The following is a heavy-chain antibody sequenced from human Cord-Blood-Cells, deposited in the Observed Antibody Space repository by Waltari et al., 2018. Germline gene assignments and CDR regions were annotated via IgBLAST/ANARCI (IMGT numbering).Heavy chain of an antibody. Sequence: QVQLQESGPGLVKPSQTLSLTCTVPAGSISRGSYYWSWLRQPAGKGLEWIGYIYTSGSTNYNPSLKSRVTISVDTSKNQFSLKLSSVTAADTAVYYCARSYCSSTSCSFDYWGQGTLVTVSS. CDR1: AGSISRGSYY. CDR2: IYTSGST. J-gene: IGHJ4*02. V-gene: IGHV4-61*09. CDR3: ARSYCSSTSCSFDY. D-gene: IGHD2-2*01.